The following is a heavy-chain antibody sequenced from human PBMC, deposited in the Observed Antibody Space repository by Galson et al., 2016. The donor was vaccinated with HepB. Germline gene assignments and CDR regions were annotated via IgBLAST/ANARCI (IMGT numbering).Heavy chain of an antibody. D-gene: IGHD6-19*01. CDR1: GLTFSDYY. V-gene: IGHV3-11*06. J-gene: IGHJ4*02. Sequence: SLRLSCAASGLTFSDYYMSWIRQTPGKGLEWISYIGSSSRYTNYADSVKGRFTISRDNAKNSLYLQMNSLRAEDTAVYYCARETGAVAGRPFDYWGQGTLVTVSS. CDR3: ARETGAVAGRPFDY. CDR2: IGSSSRYT.